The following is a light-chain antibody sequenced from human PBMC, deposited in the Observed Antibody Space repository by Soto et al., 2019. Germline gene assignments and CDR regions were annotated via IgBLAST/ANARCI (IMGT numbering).Light chain of an antibody. CDR2: GAS. J-gene: IGKJ5*01. CDR3: QQYGSSPLIT. V-gene: IGKV3-20*01. CDR1: QSVSSN. Sequence: EIVMTQSPATLSVSPVERATLSCMASQSVSSNLAWYQQKPGQAPRLLIYGASSRATGIPDRFSGSGSGTDFTLTISRLEPEDFAVYYCQQYGSSPLITFGQGTRLEIK.